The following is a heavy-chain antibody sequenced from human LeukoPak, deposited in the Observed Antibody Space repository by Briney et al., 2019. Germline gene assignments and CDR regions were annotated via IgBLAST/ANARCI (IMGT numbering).Heavy chain of an antibody. J-gene: IGHJ4*02. CDR3: ARDSGGYYLDY. V-gene: IGHV3-33*01. Sequence: GGSLRLSCEASGFTFSSYGMHWVPQAPGKGLEWVAVIWYDGSNKHYADSVKGRFTISRDNSKNTLYLQMYSLRAEDTAVYYCARDSGGYYLDYWGQGTLVTVSS. D-gene: IGHD3-22*01. CDR2: IWYDGSNK. CDR1: GFTFSSYG.